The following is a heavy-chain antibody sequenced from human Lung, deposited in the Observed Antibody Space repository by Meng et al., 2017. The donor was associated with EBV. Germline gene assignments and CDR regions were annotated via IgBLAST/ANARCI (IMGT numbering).Heavy chain of an antibody. D-gene: IGHD6-19*01. CDR2: IYYSGST. CDR3: ARLYRGGWYL. J-gene: IGHJ4*02. Sequence: QVQLQESGPGLVKPSQTLSLTCTGSGGSISSGGHYWRWIRQHPGKGLEWIGYIYYSGSTYYNPSLKSRLTVSMDTSKNQFSLKLSSVTAADTAVYYCARLYRGGWYLWGRGTLVTVSS. CDR1: GGSISSGGHY. V-gene: IGHV4-31*03.